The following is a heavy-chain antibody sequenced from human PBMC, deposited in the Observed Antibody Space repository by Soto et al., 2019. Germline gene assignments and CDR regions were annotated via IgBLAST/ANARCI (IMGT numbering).Heavy chain of an antibody. CDR3: GKDGYTQGQPDY. J-gene: IGHJ4*02. CDR1: GFIFRNYA. V-gene: IGHV3-23*01. D-gene: IGHD5-18*01. CDR2: ISGSAGSR. Sequence: EVQLLESGGGLVQPGGSLRLSCAASGFIFRNYAMSWVRQAPGKGLEWVSAISGSAGSRYYADSVKGRFTISRDNSKNTLYLQMNSLRAEDTAVYDCGKDGYTQGQPDYWGQGTLVTVSS.